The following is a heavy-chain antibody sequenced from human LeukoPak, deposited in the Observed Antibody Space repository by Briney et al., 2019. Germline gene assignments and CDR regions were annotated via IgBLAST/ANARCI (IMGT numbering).Heavy chain of an antibody. Sequence: PSQTLSLTCTVSGGSISSGDYHWSWIRQPPGKGLEWIGYIYYSGSTYYNPSLKSRVTISVDTSKNQFSLKLSSVTAADTAVYYCARWAERGGYSYGLYYFDYWGQGTLVTVSS. J-gene: IGHJ4*02. CDR1: GGSISSGDYH. V-gene: IGHV4-30-4*01. CDR2: IYYSGST. CDR3: ARWAERGGYSYGLYYFDY. D-gene: IGHD5-18*01.